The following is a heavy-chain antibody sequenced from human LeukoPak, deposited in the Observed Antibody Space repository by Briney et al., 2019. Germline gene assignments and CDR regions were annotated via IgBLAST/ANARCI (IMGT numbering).Heavy chain of an antibody. V-gene: IGHV3-21*01. CDR2: ISSSSSYI. CDR1: GFTFISYS. CDR3: ASTPPDYGDYEGDY. D-gene: IGHD4-17*01. Sequence: PGXSLRLSCAASGFTFISYSMNWVRQAPGKGLEWVSSISSSSSYIYYADSVKGRFTIYRDNAKKSMYLQMNRLRAEDTAVYYCASTPPDYGDYEGDYWGQGTLVTVSS. J-gene: IGHJ4*02.